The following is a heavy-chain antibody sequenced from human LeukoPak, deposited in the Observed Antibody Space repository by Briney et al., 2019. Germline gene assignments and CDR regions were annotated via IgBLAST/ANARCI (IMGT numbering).Heavy chain of an antibody. CDR3: ARGGDYGDLRYFDY. CDR1: GGTFSSYA. CDR2: IIPIFGTA. Sequence: SVKVSCKASGGTFSSYAISWVRQAPGQGLEWMGGIIPIFGTANYAQKFQGRVTITADESTSTAYMELSSLRSEDTAVYYCARGGDYGDLRYFDYWGQGTLVTVSS. J-gene: IGHJ4*02. D-gene: IGHD4-17*01. V-gene: IGHV1-69*13.